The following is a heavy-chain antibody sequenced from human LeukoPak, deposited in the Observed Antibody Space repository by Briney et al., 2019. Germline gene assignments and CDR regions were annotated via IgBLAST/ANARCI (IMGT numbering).Heavy chain of an antibody. J-gene: IGHJ5*02. V-gene: IGHV4-39*01. CDR1: GGSISSSTYY. Sequence: SETLSLTCTVSGGSISSSTYYWGWIRQPPGKGLEWIGSIYYSGSTYYNPSLKSRVIISVDTSKNQFSLKLSSVTAADTAVYFCARHKGSLAGPPLNWFDPWGQGTLVTVSS. CDR3: ARHKGSLAGPPLNWFDP. CDR2: IYYSGST. D-gene: IGHD6-19*01.